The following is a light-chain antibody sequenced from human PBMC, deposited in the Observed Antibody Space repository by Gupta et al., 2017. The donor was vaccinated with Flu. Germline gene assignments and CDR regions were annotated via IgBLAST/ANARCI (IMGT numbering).Light chain of an antibody. Sequence: SALPQPRSVSGSPGQSVAISCTGTSNDVGAYDYVSWYQQHPGHAPKLMIFDGNKRPSGVPDCFAGSKSGNTASLTIAGREAEDEYDDHCNANGDYTVFGGGTRLTVL. J-gene: IGLJ2*01. V-gene: IGLV2-11*01. CDR1: SNDVGAYDY. CDR2: DGN. CDR3: NANGDYTV.